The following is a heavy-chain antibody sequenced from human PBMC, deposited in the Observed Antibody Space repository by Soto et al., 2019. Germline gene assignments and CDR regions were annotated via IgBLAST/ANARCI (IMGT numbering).Heavy chain of an antibody. V-gene: IGHV1-69*01. Sequence: QVQLVQSGAEVRKPGSSVRVSCKASAGRFHRHTLSWVRQAPGQGLEWMGGIIPIFGTANHPQKFQGRVTIIADESKSTVYMELSSLRSDDTAIYYCARGWGYDSTDYYYAYWGQGTLVIVSS. CDR3: ARGWGYDSTDYYYAY. D-gene: IGHD3-22*01. CDR2: IIPIFGTA. J-gene: IGHJ4*02. CDR1: AGRFHRHT.